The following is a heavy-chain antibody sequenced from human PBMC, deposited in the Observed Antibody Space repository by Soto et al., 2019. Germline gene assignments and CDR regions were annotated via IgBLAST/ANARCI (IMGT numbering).Heavy chain of an antibody. CDR3: SKEGAPGLEMATIFFDY. CDR1: GFTFSSYG. J-gene: IGHJ4*02. V-gene: IGHV3-30*18. D-gene: IGHD5-12*01. CDR2: ISYDGSNK. Sequence: GSLRLSCAASGFTFSSYGMHWVRQAPGKGLEWVAVISYDGSNKYYADSVKGRFTISRDNSKNTLYLQMNSLRAEDTAVYYFSKEGAPGLEMATIFFDYWGQGTLVTVSS.